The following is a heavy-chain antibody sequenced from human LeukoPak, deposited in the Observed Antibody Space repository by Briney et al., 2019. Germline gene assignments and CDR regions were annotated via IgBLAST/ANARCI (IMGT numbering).Heavy chain of an antibody. V-gene: IGHV1-18*01. D-gene: IGHD2-15*01. CDR2: ISGYNGNT. J-gene: IGHJ4*02. CDR3: ARGPYCSRGTCYSQYFDY. Sequence: ASVKVSCKASGYTFTSYGISWVRQAPGQGLEWMGWISGYNGNTHSAQKLQGRVTMTTDTSTSTAYMELRSLRSDDTAVYYCARGPYCSRGTCYSQYFDYWGQGTLVTVSS. CDR1: GYTFTSYG.